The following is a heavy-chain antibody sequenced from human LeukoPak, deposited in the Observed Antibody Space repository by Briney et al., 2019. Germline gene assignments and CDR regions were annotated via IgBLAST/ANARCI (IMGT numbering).Heavy chain of an antibody. V-gene: IGHV4-59*08. D-gene: IGHD1-1*01. CDR1: GGSVDGYY. Sequence: PSEALSLTCTVSGGSVDGYYWSWIRQPPGKELEWIGNIYYSGSTNYNPSLKSRVTISGDTSRNHFSLSLSSVTAPDTAVYYCARRRRSNWAFDSWGQGTLVTVSS. CDR2: IYYSGST. J-gene: IGHJ4*02. CDR3: ARRRRSNWAFDS.